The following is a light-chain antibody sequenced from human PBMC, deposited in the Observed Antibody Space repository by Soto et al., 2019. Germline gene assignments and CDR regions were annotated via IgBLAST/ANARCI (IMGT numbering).Light chain of an antibody. CDR1: QSIYINS. J-gene: IGKJ3*01. V-gene: IGKV3-20*01. CDR2: AAT. Sequence: EIVLTQSPGTLSLSPGERATLSCRASQSIYINSLAWYPHKRGQATRLLIYAATVRATDVPDRFNGSGSGTDFAITISRLETEDSAMYYCQQSGGSPCAFGPGTKLDGK. CDR3: QQSGGSPCA.